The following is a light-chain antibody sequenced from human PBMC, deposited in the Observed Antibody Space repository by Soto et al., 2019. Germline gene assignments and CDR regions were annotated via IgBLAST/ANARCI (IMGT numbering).Light chain of an antibody. Sequence: QLVLTQSPSASASLGASVKLTCTLSSGHSSYAIAWHQQQPEKGPRYLMKLNSDGSHSKGDGIPDRFSGSSSGAERYLTIPRPQSEDEADYYCQTWGTGTWVFGGGTKLTVL. CDR2: LNSDGSH. J-gene: IGLJ3*02. CDR1: SGHSSYA. V-gene: IGLV4-69*01. CDR3: QTWGTGTWV.